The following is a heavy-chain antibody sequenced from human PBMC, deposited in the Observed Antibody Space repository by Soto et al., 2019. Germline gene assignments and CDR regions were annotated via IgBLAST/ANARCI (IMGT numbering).Heavy chain of an antibody. CDR3: ARQIYDSDTGPNFQYYFDS. V-gene: IGHV5-10-1*01. J-gene: IGHJ4*02. CDR1: GYSFAGYW. Sequence: GESLKISCNGSGYSFAGYWITWVRQKPGKGLEWMGRIDPSDSQTYYSPSFRGHVTISVTKSITTVFLQWSSLRASDTAMYYCARQIYDSDTGPNFQYYFDSWGQGTPVAVSS. D-gene: IGHD5-12*01. CDR2: IDPSDSQT.